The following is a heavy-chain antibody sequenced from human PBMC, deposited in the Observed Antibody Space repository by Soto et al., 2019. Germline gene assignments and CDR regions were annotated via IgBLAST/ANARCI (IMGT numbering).Heavy chain of an antibody. Sequence: GGSLRLSCAASGFTFSSYAMHWVRQAPGKGLEWVAVISYDGSNKYYADSVKGRFTISRDNSKNTLYLQMNSLRAEDTAVYYCARSPRLQWFDPWGQGTLVTVSS. CDR3: ARSPRLQWFDP. CDR1: GFTFSSYA. J-gene: IGHJ5*02. CDR2: ISYDGSNK. V-gene: IGHV3-30-3*01. D-gene: IGHD6-25*01.